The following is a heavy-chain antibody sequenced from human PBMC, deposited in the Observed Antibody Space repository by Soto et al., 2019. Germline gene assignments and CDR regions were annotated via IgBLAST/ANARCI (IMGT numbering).Heavy chain of an antibody. CDR2: ISAYNGNT. D-gene: IGHD3-16*01. CDR3: ASGPSSYDYPEDY. V-gene: IGHV1-18*01. CDR1: GYSFTSYG. J-gene: IGHJ4*02. Sequence: ASLKVSCKASGYSFTSYGISWVRQAPGQGLEWMGWISAYNGNTNYAQKLQGRVTMTTDTSTSTAYMELRSLRSDDTAVYDCASGPSSYDYPEDYWGQGTLVTVSS.